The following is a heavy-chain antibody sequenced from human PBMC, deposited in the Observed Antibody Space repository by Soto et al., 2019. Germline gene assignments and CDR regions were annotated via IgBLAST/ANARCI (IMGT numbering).Heavy chain of an antibody. D-gene: IGHD3-10*01. V-gene: IGHV1-69*02. CDR1: GGTFSSYT. CDR2: IIPILGIA. CDR3: ASGGGRCGELYEKRGGYYGMDV. J-gene: IGHJ6*02. Sequence: QVQLVQSGAAVKKPGSSVKVSCKASGGTFSSYTISWVRQAPGQGLEWMGRIIPILGIANYAQKFQGRVTITADKSTSTAYMALRRLRVEDTAVYYWASGGGRCGELYEKRGGYYGMDVWGQGTTVTVSS.